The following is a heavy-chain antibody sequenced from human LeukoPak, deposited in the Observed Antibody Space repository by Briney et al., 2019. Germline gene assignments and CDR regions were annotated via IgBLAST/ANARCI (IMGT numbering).Heavy chain of an antibody. Sequence: GGSLRLSCAASGFTFSNYGMHWVRQAPGKGLEWVAVIWDDGSNEYYADSVKGRFTIFRDNRRNTLYLQMNSLRAEDTAVYSCARDHSGTQDYWGQGTLVAVSS. V-gene: IGHV3-33*01. CDR3: ARDHSGTQDY. CDR2: IWDDGSNE. J-gene: IGHJ4*02. D-gene: IGHD1-1*01. CDR1: GFTFSNYG.